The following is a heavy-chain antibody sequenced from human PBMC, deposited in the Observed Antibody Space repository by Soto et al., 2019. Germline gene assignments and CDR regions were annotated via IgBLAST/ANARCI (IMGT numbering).Heavy chain of an antibody. CDR1: GFSFSTYW. CDR3: ARVLPGIAVAGNFDY. J-gene: IGHJ4*02. Sequence: GGSLRLSCAASGFSFSTYWMNWVRQAPGKGLEWVAVISYDGSNKYYADSVKGRFTISRDNSKNTLYLQMNSLRAEDTAVYYCARVLPGIAVAGNFDYWGQGTLVTVSS. D-gene: IGHD6-19*01. CDR2: ISYDGSNK. V-gene: IGHV3-30-3*01.